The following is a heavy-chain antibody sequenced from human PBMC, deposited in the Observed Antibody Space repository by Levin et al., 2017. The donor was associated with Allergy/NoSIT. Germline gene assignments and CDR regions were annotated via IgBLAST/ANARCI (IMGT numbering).Heavy chain of an antibody. CDR2: IGTST. J-gene: IGHJ4*02. CDR1: GLTVSNYG. CDR3: AKRYCSGGTGYPLDF. D-gene: IGHD2-15*01. Sequence: HGESLKISCAASGLTVSNYGMYWVRQAPGKGLQWVSGIGTSTYYADSVKGRFTISRDSSKNTVYLQMNSLRAEDTAVYYCAKRYCSGGTGYPLDFWGQGTLVTVSS. V-gene: IGHV3-23*01.